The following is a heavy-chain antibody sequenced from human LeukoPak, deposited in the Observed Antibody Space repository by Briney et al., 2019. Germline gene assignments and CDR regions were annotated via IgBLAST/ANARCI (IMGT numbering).Heavy chain of an antibody. V-gene: IGHV4-4*02. D-gene: IGHD3-10*01. J-gene: IGHJ4*02. Sequence: PSETLSLTCGVSGGSISDTNWWTWFRQPPGKGLEWIGEVNLQGSTNYNPSLKSRVAISVDKSENHISLKLTSVTAADTAAYYCARTYYFASGSYYDEWGFDFWGQGTLVTVSS. CDR3: ARTYYFASGSYYDEWGFDF. CDR1: GGSISDTNW. CDR2: VNLQGST.